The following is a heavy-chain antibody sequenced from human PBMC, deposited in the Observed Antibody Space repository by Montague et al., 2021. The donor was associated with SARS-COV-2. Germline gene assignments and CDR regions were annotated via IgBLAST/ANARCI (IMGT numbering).Heavy chain of an antibody. CDR2: NYLHGNA. J-gene: IGHJ4*02. CDR3: ARGRVTRAGFDY. V-gene: IGHV4-38-2*02. Sequence: SETLSLTCSVSGYFIGTGNYWGWIRQSPGKGLEWIGSNYLHGNAYYNPSLNSRVTISLDTSNNQFSLRLTSVITSDTAVYYCARGRVTRAGFDYWGQGIRVIVSS. CDR1: GYFIGTGNY. D-gene: IGHD2-21*02.